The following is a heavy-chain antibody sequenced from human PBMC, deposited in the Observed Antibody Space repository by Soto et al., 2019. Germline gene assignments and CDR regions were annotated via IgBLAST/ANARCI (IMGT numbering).Heavy chain of an antibody. CDR2: IYWDDDK. Sequence: QITLKESGPTLVKPTQTLTLTCTFSGFSLSTSGVGVGWIRQPPGKALEWLALIYWDDDKRYSPSLKSRLTTPKDTSKNQVVRTMTHMDPVDTATYYCAHRRYDFWSGYSDNDFDYWGQGTLFTVSS. V-gene: IGHV2-5*02. D-gene: IGHD3-3*01. CDR1: GFSLSTSGVG. J-gene: IGHJ4*02. CDR3: AHRRYDFWSGYSDNDFDY.